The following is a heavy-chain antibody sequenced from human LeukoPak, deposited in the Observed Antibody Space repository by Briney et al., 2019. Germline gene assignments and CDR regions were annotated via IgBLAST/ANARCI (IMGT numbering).Heavy chain of an antibody. CDR2: INPNSGGT. J-gene: IGHJ4*02. CDR1: GYTFTDYY. V-gene: IGHV1-2*02. CDR3: SRLWFTGISMVREEVDH. D-gene: IGHD3-10*01. Sequence: ASVKVSCKASGYTFTDYYIHWVRQAPGQGLEWMGWINPNSGGTNYAQKFQGRVTMTRDTSVSTAYMELSGLRSDDTAMYYGSRLWFTGISMVREEVDHWGQGTLVTVSS.